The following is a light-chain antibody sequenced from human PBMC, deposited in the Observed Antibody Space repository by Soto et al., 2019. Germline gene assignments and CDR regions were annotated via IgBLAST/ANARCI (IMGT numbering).Light chain of an antibody. CDR3: QQYNSYSCT. J-gene: IGKJ1*01. Sequence: DIRMSQSPSTMSASVGDRVTITCRASQSINDWLAWFQQKPGKAPKVLIYKASNLESGVPSRFSGRGSGTEFTLTISSLQPDDFATYYCQQYNSYSCTFGQGTKVDI. CDR2: KAS. CDR1: QSINDW. V-gene: IGKV1-5*03.